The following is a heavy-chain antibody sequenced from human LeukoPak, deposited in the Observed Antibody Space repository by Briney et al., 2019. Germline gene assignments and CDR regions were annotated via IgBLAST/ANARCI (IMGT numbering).Heavy chain of an antibody. V-gene: IGHV5-51*01. D-gene: IGHD1-7*01. J-gene: IGHJ4*02. CDR3: ARSRDWNYDL. Sequence: GESLKISCKGSGYRFTSYWIGWVRQMPGKGLEWMGIIYPGESDTRYSPAFQGRVTISADKSINTAYLQWNSLKASDTAIYYCARSRDWNYDLWGQGTLVTVSS. CDR1: GYRFTSYW. CDR2: IYPGESDT.